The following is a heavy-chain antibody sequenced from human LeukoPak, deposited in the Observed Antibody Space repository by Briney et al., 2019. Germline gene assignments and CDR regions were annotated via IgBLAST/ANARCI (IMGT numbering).Heavy chain of an antibody. Sequence: PGVSLKLSCAASGFSFSSYAMSWVRQAPGKGLEWVSSISGSGDNTYYAESVKGRFTISRDNSKNTLFLQMNSLRAEDTAVFYCAKRSGYTTGWFFDFWGQGTLVTVSS. CDR2: ISGSGDNT. CDR1: GFSFSSYA. D-gene: IGHD6-19*01. V-gene: IGHV3-23*01. CDR3: AKRSGYTTGWFFDF. J-gene: IGHJ4*02.